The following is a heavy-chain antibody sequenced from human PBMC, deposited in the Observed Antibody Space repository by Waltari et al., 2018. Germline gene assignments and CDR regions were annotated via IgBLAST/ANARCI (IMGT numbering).Heavy chain of an antibody. CDR1: GFTFSSYA. J-gene: IGHJ2*01. D-gene: IGHD1-26*01. V-gene: IGHV3-64*01. Sequence: EVQLVESGGGLVQPGGSLRLSCAASGFTFSSYAIPWLRQAPGKGLEYVSAISSDGGGTYYANSVKGRSTISRDNSKNTLYLQMGSLRAEDMAVYYCARLGYEVGSWYFDLWGRGTLVTVSS. CDR2: ISSDGGGT. CDR3: ARLGYEVGSWYFDL.